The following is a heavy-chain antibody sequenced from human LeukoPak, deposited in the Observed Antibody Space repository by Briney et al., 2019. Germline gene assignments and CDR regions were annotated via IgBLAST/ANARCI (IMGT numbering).Heavy chain of an antibody. V-gene: IGHV1-24*01. Sequence: ASVKVSCKVSGYTLTELSMHWVRQAPGKGLEWMGGFDPEGGETIYAQKFQGRVTMTEDTSTDTAYMELSSLRSEDTAVYYCATALDIVATPGNYWGQGTLVTVSS. CDR1: GYTLTELS. D-gene: IGHD5-12*01. CDR2: FDPEGGET. CDR3: ATALDIVATPGNY. J-gene: IGHJ4*02.